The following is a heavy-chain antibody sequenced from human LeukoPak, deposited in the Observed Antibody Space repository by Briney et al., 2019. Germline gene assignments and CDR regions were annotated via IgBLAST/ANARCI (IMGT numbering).Heavy chain of an antibody. Sequence: SETLSLTCAVSGGSISSSNWWSWVRQPPGKGLEWIGEIYHSGSTNYNPSLKSRVTISVDTSKNQFSLKLSSVTAADTAVYYCARRLSGQQLGYRYWGQGTLVTVSS. CDR2: IYHSGST. D-gene: IGHD6-13*01. V-gene: IGHV4-4*02. CDR1: GGSISSSNW. CDR3: ARRLSGQQLGYRY. J-gene: IGHJ4*02.